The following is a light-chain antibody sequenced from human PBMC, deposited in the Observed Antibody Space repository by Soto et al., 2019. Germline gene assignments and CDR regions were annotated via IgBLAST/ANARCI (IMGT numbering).Light chain of an antibody. J-gene: IGKJ2*01. V-gene: IGKV1-39*01. CDR2: AAS. Sequence: DIPMTQSPPSLSASVGDRVTITCRASQSISSYLNWYQQKPGKAPKLLIYAASSLQSGVPSRFSGSASGTDFTLTISSLQPEDFATYYCQQSYSTPHTFGQGTKLEIK. CDR3: QQSYSTPHT. CDR1: QSISSY.